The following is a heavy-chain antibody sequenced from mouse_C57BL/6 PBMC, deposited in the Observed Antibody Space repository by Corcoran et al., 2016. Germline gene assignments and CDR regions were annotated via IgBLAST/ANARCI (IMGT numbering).Heavy chain of an antibody. CDR2: ISYDGSN. CDR3: ARDLRAY. J-gene: IGHJ3*01. CDR1: GFSITSGYY. Sequence: DVQLQESGPGLVKPSQSLSLTCSVTGFSITSGYYWNWIRQFPGNKLEWMGYISYDGSNNYNPSLKNRISITRDTSKNQFFLKLNSVTTEDTATYYCARDLRAYWGQGTLVTVSA. V-gene: IGHV3-6*01.